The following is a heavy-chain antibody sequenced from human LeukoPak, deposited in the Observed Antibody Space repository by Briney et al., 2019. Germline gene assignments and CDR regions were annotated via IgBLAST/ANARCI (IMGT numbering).Heavy chain of an antibody. CDR1: GYTFTSYA. Sequence: ASVKVSCMASGYTFTSYAMHWVRQAPGQRREWMGWINAGNGNTKYSQKFQGRVTITRDTSASTAYMELSSLRSEDTAVYYCARVSGGWYYFDYWGQGTLVTVSS. V-gene: IGHV1-3*01. CDR2: INAGNGNT. D-gene: IGHD6-19*01. CDR3: ARVSGGWYYFDY. J-gene: IGHJ4*02.